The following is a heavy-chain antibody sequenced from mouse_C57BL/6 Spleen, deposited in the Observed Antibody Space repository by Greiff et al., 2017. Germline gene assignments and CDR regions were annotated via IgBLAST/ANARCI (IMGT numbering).Heavy chain of an antibody. Sequence: EVKLVESGGGLVQPGGSLSLSCAASGFTFTDYYMSWVRQPPGKALEWLGFIRNKANGYTTEYSASVKGRFTISRDNSQSILYLQMNALRAEDSATYYCARFQTGYFDYGGQGTTLTVSS. CDR2: IRNKANGYTT. J-gene: IGHJ2*01. CDR1: GFTFTDYY. D-gene: IGHD4-1*01. CDR3: ARFQTGYFDY. V-gene: IGHV7-3*01.